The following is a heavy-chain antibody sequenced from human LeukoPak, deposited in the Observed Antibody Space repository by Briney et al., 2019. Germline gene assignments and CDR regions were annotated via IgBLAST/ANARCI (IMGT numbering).Heavy chain of an antibody. CDR3: ARRYCYSTSCYVLHAFDI. D-gene: IGHD2-2*01. CDR2: IYPGDSDT. CDR1: GYSFTNYW. J-gene: IGHJ3*02. V-gene: IGHV5-51*01. Sequence: GESLQTSCKGSGYSFTNYWIGWVRQMPGKGLEWMGIIYPGDSDTRYSPSFQGQVTISADKSISTAYLQWSSLKASDTAMYYCARRYCYSTSCYVLHAFDIWGQGTMVTVSS.